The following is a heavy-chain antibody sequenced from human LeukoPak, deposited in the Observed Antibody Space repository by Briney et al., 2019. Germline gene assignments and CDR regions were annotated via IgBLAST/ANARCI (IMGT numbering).Heavy chain of an antibody. CDR1: GGSISSGSYY. CDR2: IYTSGST. Sequence: SETLSLTCTVSGGSISSGSYYWSWIRQPAGKGLEWIGRIYTSGSTNYNPSLKSRVTMSVDTSKNHFSLNLTSVTAADTAVYFCAREDRNGNSGYAIGDWGQGILVTVSS. D-gene: IGHD5-12*01. CDR3: AREDRNGNSGYAIGD. V-gene: IGHV4-61*02. J-gene: IGHJ4*02.